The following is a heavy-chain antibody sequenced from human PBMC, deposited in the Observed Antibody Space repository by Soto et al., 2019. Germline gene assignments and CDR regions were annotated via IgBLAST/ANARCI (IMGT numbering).Heavy chain of an antibody. J-gene: IGHJ6*02. CDR1: GFTFDTYG. V-gene: IGHV3-30-3*01. CDR3: ARVTPGNNLYYFSGLDV. Sequence: QVHLVESGGGVVQPGRSLRLSCVASGFTFDTYGIHWVRQAPGKGRQWVALISYEGSNTYYADSVRGRFTISRDNSKNTLYLQINALRPEDTGVYYCARVTPGNNLYYFSGLDVWGQGTSVTVSS. CDR2: ISYEGSNT. D-gene: IGHD1-1*01.